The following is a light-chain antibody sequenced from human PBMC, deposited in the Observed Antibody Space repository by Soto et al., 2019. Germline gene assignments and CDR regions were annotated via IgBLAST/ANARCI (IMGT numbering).Light chain of an antibody. CDR1: QNIDNK. CDR3: QQFNYCWK. CDR2: DAS. Sequence: EIVMTQSPATLSVSPGERATLSCRASQNIDNKLVWYQQKPGQVPRLLIYDASTRATGIPARFSGSGSGTEFTLTISSLQSEDFAFYYCQQFNYCWKFGQGTKVDI. V-gene: IGKV3-15*01. J-gene: IGKJ1*01.